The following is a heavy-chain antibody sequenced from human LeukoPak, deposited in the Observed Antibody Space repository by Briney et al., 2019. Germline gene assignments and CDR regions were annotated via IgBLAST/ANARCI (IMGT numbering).Heavy chain of an antibody. CDR2: IYDSGST. CDR3: ARSKYYYGSGIHFDY. CDR1: GGSISSWY. Sequence: SETLSLTCTVSGGSISSWYWSWIRQPPGKGLEWIGNIYDSGSTNYNPSLKSRVTLSVDTSKNQFSLKLSSVTAADTAVYYCARSKYYYGSGIHFDYWGQGTLVTVSS. V-gene: IGHV4-59*08. J-gene: IGHJ4*02. D-gene: IGHD3-10*01.